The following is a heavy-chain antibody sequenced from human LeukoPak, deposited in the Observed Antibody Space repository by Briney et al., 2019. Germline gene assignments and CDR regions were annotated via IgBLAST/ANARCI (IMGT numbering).Heavy chain of an antibody. CDR1: GFTFSSYW. Sequence: GGSLRLSCAASGFTFSSYWMSWVRQAPGKGLEWVADIKQDGSERYCVDSVKGRFTISRDNAKNSLYLQIDSLRAEDTAVYYCTTETYRRFDYWGQGTLVTVSS. CDR2: IKQDGSER. CDR3: TTETYRRFDY. V-gene: IGHV3-7*01. J-gene: IGHJ4*02.